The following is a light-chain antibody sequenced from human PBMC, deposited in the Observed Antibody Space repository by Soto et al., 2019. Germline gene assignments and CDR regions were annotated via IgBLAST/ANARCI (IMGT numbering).Light chain of an antibody. V-gene: IGKV3-15*01. Sequence: EIVMTQSPATLSVSPGEIATLSCRASQSVSSKLAWYQQKPGQAPRLLIYDASTRATGIPARFSGGGSGTEFTLTIRSLQFEDVAVYYCQQFNSWPPWTFGQGTKLEIK. CDR2: DAS. J-gene: IGKJ1*01. CDR1: QSVSSK. CDR3: QQFNSWPPWT.